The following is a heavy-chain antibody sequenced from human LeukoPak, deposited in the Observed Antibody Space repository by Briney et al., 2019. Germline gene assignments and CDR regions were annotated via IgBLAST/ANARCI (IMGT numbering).Heavy chain of an antibody. CDR1: GGSISSYY. Sequence: KPSETLSLTCTVSGGSISSYYWSWIRQPPGKGLEWIGYIYYSGSTNYNPSLKSRVTISVDTSKNQFCLKLSSVTAADTAVYYCASSGVNYDILTGSINGFDYWGQGTLVTVSS. CDR2: IYYSGST. V-gene: IGHV4-59*08. J-gene: IGHJ4*02. CDR3: ASSGVNYDILTGSINGFDY. D-gene: IGHD3-9*01.